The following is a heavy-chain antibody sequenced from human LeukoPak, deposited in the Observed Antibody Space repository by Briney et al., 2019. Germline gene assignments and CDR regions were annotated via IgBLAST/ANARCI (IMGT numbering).Heavy chain of an antibody. CDR1: GFTFSSYG. CDR3: AKDPAAAGYSTTDY. Sequence: PGGSLRLSCAASGFTFSSYGMHWVRQAPGKGLEWVAFIRYDGSNKYYADSVKGRFTISRDNSKNTLYLQMNSLRAEDTAVYYCAKDPAAAGYSTTDYWGQGTLVTVSS. V-gene: IGHV3-30*02. CDR2: IRYDGSNK. D-gene: IGHD6-13*01. J-gene: IGHJ4*02.